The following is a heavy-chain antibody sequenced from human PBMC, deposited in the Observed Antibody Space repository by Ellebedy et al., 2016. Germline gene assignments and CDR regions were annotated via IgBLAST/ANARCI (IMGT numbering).Heavy chain of an antibody. D-gene: IGHD2-2*01. CDR1: GYTFTGYY. CDR2: INPNSGGT. CDR3: ARDVVVVPAAKNKGAAGY. J-gene: IGHJ1*01. Sequence: ASVKVSXKASGYTFTGYYMHWVRQAPGQGLEWMGWINPNSGGTNYAQKFQGRVTMTRDTSISTAYMELSRLRSDDTAVYYCARDVVVVPAAKNKGAAGYWGQGTLVTVSS. V-gene: IGHV1-2*02.